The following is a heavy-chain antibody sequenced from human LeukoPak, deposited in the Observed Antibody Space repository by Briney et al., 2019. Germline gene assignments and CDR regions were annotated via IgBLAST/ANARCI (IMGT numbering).Heavy chain of an antibody. Sequence: ASVKVSCKASGYTFTSYGISWVRQAPGQGLEWMGWISAYNGNTNYAQKLQGRVTTTTDTSTSTAYMELRSLRSDDTAVYYCARDSYYYDSSGYLPDCWGQGTLVTVSS. D-gene: IGHD3-22*01. J-gene: IGHJ4*02. CDR3: ARDSYYYDSSGYLPDC. CDR2: ISAYNGNT. V-gene: IGHV1-18*01. CDR1: GYTFTSYG.